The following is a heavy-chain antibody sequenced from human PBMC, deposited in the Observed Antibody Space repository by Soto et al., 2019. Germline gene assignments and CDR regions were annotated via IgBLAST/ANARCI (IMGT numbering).Heavy chain of an antibody. V-gene: IGHV4-34*01. CDR2: INHAGTT. Sequence: QVQLQQWGAGLLKPSETLSLTCDISGEYFSANYWSWIRQTPGKGLEWLGEINHAGTTDYNPSVEDRIIISADASKNQFSLKLTSVTAMDTAVYYCATGGLFFSWGQGTLVTVSS. CDR3: ATGGLFFS. CDR1: GEYFSANY. J-gene: IGHJ5*02. D-gene: IGHD3-3*01.